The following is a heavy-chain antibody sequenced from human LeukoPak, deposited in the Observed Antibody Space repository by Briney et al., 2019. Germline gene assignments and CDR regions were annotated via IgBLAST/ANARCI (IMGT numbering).Heavy chain of an antibody. CDR1: GYTFTSYY. J-gene: IGHJ5*02. CDR2: INPSGGST. V-gene: IGHV1-46*01. Sequence: ASVKVSCKASGYTFTSYYMHWVRQAPGQGLELMGIINPSGGSTSYAQKFQGRVTMTRDTSTSTVYMELSSLRSEDTAVYYCARALDYGDYRSWFDPWGQGTLVTVSS. CDR3: ARALDYGDYRSWFDP. D-gene: IGHD4-17*01.